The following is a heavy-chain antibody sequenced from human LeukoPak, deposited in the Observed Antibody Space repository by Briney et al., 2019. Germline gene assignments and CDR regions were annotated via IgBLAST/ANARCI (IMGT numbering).Heavy chain of an antibody. V-gene: IGHV3-21*01. J-gene: IGHJ3*01. D-gene: IGHD1-26*01. Sequence: GGSLRLSCEASGFTFSIYTMNWVRQAPGKGLEWVSSISSSSSYIYYADSVMGRFTISRDNAKNSLYLQMNSLRAEDTAVYYCARDNAGLVKHLDAFDLWGQGTMVTVAS. CDR2: ISSSSSYI. CDR3: ARDNAGLVKHLDAFDL. CDR1: GFTFSIYT.